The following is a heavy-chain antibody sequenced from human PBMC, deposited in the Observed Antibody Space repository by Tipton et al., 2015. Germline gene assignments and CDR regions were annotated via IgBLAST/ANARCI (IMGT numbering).Heavy chain of an antibody. J-gene: IGHJ4*02. Sequence: TLSLTCSVSGGSIFSGDYSWSWVRQPPGKGLEWIGYIYYSGDTYYNPSLKSRVTISADASKNQFSLNLTSVTAADTAVYYCARAKFHYDNSGLDYWGLGTLVTVSA. V-gene: IGHV4-30-4*01. D-gene: IGHD3-22*01. CDR3: ARAKFHYDNSGLDY. CDR2: IYYSGDT. CDR1: GGSIFSGDYS.